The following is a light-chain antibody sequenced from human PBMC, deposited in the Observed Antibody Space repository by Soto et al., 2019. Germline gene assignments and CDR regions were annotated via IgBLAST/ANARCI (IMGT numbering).Light chain of an antibody. Sequence: EIVLTQSPGTLSLSPGERATLSCSASQSVSTSYLAWYRQKPGQAPRLLIYGASSRATGIPDRFSGSGSGTDFTLTISRLEPEDFAVYYCQQFSSYPLTFGGGTKVDIK. CDR2: GAS. J-gene: IGKJ4*01. V-gene: IGKV3-20*01. CDR1: QSVSTSY. CDR3: QQFSSYPLT.